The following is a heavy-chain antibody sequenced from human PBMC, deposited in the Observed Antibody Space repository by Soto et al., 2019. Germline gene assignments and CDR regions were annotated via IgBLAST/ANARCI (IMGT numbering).Heavy chain of an antibody. Sequence: GGSLRLSCAASGFTFSGSAMHWVRQASGKGLEWVGRIRSKANSYATAYAASVKGRITISRDGSKNTAYLQINSLKTEDTAVYYCTSASYDSSGYYGSYYYYGMDVWGQGTTVTVSS. CDR2: IRSKANSYAT. CDR3: TSASYDSSGYYGSYYYYGMDV. D-gene: IGHD3-22*01. V-gene: IGHV3-73*01. CDR1: GFTFSGSA. J-gene: IGHJ6*02.